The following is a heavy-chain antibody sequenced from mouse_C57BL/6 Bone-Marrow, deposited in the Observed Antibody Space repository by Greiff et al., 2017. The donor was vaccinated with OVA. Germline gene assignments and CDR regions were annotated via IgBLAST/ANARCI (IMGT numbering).Heavy chain of an antibody. CDR2: ISSGGSYT. CDR3: ARQDE. V-gene: IGHV5-6*01. Sequence: EVQLMESGGDLVKPGGSLKLSCAASGYTFSSYGMSWVRQTPDKRLEWVATISSGGSYTYYQDSVKGRFTLSRDNAKNTLYLQMSSLKSEDTAMYYCARQDEWGQGTLVTVSA. J-gene: IGHJ3*02. CDR1: GYTFSSYG.